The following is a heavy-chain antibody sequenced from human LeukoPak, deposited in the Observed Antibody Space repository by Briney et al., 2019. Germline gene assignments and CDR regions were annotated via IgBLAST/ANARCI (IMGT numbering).Heavy chain of an antibody. J-gene: IGHJ4*02. D-gene: IGHD3-3*01. CDR3: AKEGQPVTNLGGVDH. Sequence: GGSLRLSCAASGFTFNNYAMSWVRQAPGKGLEWVSGIINSGGSTYYADSVKGRFTISRDNSKNTLYLQMNSLRAEDTAVYYCAKEGQPVTNLGGVDHWGQGTLVTVSS. V-gene: IGHV3-23*01. CDR2: IINSGGST. CDR1: GFTFNNYA.